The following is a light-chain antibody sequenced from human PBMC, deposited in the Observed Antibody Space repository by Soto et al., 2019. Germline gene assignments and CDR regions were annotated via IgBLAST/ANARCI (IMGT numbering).Light chain of an antibody. CDR2: EVS. J-gene: IGLJ1*01. V-gene: IGLV2-8*01. CDR1: SSDVGGYNY. CDR3: SSYAGSNNLI. Sequence: QSALTQPPSASGSPGQSVTISCTGTSSDVGGYNYVSWYQQHPGKAPKLMIYEVSKRPSGVPDRFSGSKSGNTASLTVSGLQVEDGADYYCSSYAGSNNLIFGTGTKVPVL.